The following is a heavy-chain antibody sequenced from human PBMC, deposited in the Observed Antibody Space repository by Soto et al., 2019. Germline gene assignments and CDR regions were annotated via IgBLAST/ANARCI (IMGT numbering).Heavy chain of an antibody. V-gene: IGHV3-21*01. Sequence: GGSLRLSCAASGFGFTFSTSAMSWVRQAPGKGLEWVSSISSSSSYIYYADSVKGRFTISRDNAKNSLYLQMNSLRAEDTAVYYCARDRSSSWYDYWGQGTLVTVSS. D-gene: IGHD6-13*01. CDR1: GFGFTFSTSA. J-gene: IGHJ4*02. CDR3: ARDRSSSWYDY. CDR2: ISSSSSYI.